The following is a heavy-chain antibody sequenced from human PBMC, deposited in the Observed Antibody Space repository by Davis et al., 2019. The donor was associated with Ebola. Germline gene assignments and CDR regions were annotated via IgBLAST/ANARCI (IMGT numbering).Heavy chain of an antibody. CDR3: ARGTVTGDAFDI. D-gene: IGHD4-17*01. J-gene: IGHJ3*02. CDR2: IGTAGDT. CDR1: GFTFSSYD. Sequence: GESLKISCAASGFTFSSYDMHWVRQATGKGLEWVSAIGTAGDTYYPGSVKGRFTISRENAKNSLYLQMNSLRAGDTAVYYCARGTVTGDAFDIWGQGTMVTVSS. V-gene: IGHV3-13*01.